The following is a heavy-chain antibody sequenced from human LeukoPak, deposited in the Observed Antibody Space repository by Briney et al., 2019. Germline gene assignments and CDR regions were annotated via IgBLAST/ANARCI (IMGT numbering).Heavy chain of an antibody. CDR3: ARDGPRDIVVVPAAVKKYYYYGMDV. V-gene: IGHV1-2*02. Sequence: ASVKVSCKASGYTFTGYYMHWVRQAPGQGLEWMGWINPNSGGTNYAQKFQGRVTMTRDTSISTAYMELSRLRSDDTAVYYCARDGPRDIVVVPAAVKKYYYYGMDVWGQGTTVTVSS. J-gene: IGHJ6*02. D-gene: IGHD2-2*01. CDR1: GYTFTGYY. CDR2: INPNSGGT.